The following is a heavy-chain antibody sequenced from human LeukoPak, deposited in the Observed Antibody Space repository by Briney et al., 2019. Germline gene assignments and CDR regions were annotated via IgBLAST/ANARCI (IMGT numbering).Heavy chain of an antibody. J-gene: IGHJ4*02. CDR3: ARGYSGYDLLDY. CDR2: IIPIFGTA. D-gene: IGHD5-12*01. V-gene: IGHV1-69*13. Sequence: GASVKVSCKASGGTFSSYAISWVRQAPGQGLEWMGGIIPIFGTANHAQKFQGRVTITADESTSTAYMELSSLRSEDTAVYYCARGYSGYDLLDYWGQGTLVTVSS. CDR1: GGTFSSYA.